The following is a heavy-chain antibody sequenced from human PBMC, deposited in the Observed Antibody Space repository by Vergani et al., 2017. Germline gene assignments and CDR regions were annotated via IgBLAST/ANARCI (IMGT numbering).Heavy chain of an antibody. CDR2: IRDKAYKYAT. J-gene: IGHJ4*02. CDR1: GLTFSDSA. Sequence: EVHLVESGGGLVQPGESLKLSCATSGLTFSDSAIHWVRQTSGKGLEWIGRIRDKAYKYATVYAVSVKGRFTISRDDSKNTAYLQMNSLKTEDTAVYYCTRRGYGGNIGDYWGQGTLVTVSS. V-gene: IGHV3-73*02. D-gene: IGHD4-23*01. CDR3: TRRGYGGNIGDY.